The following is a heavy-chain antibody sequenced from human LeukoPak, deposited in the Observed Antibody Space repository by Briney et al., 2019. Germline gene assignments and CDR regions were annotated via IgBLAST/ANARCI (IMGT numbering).Heavy chain of an antibody. CDR2: IKEDGGEK. D-gene: IGHD2-15*01. Sequence: PGGSLRLSCAASGFTFSNYAMTWVRQAPGKGLEWVANIKEDGGEKNYVDSVKGRFTISRDNAKSALYLQINSLRAEDTALYYCVREGGYCSGGSCYFWFDPWGQGTLVTVSS. V-gene: IGHV3-7*04. CDR3: VREGGYCSGGSCYFWFDP. J-gene: IGHJ5*02. CDR1: GFTFSNYA.